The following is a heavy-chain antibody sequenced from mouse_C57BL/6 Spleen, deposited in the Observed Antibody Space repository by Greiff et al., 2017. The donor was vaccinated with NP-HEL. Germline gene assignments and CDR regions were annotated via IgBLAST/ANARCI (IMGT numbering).Heavy chain of an antibody. J-gene: IGHJ3*01. D-gene: IGHD1-1*01. CDR3: TTSSYYGSSSFAY. CDR1: GFNIKDDY. V-gene: IGHV14-4*01. CDR2: IDPENGDT. Sequence: EVQLQQSGAELVRPGASVKLSCTASGFNIKDDYMHWVKQRPEQGLEWIGWIDPENGDTEYASKFQGKATITADTSSNTAYLQLSSLTSEDTAVYYCTTSSYYGSSSFAYWGQGTLVTVSA.